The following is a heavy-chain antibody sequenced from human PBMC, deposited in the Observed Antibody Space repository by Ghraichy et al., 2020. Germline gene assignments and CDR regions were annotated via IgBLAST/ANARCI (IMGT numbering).Heavy chain of an antibody. CDR2: IDWDDDK. J-gene: IGHJ4*02. V-gene: IGHV2-70*11. CDR3: AKGLSSSGWEWATIDY. CDR1: GFSLSTSGMC. D-gene: IGHD6-19*01. Sequence: SGPTLVKPTQTLTLTCTFSGFSLSTSGMCVSWIRQPPGKALEWLARIDWDDDKYYSTSLKTRLTISKDTSKNQVVLTMTNMDPVDTATYYCAKGLSSSGWEWATIDYWGQGTLVTVSS.